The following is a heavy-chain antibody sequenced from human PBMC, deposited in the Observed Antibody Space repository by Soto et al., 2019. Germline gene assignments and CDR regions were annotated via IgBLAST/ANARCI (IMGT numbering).Heavy chain of an antibody. CDR3: ARAYGVDDYYMDV. CDR2: IYSSATT. V-gene: IGHV4-30-4*01. J-gene: IGHJ6*02. Sequence: PSETLSLTCSVSGDSISSGGFCWTWVRQSPGKGLEWIGNIYSSATTSYNLSLRSRLLISVDTSKNECSLKVSSVTAADTAVYYCARAYGVDDYYMDVWGPGTTGTVSS. D-gene: IGHD4-17*01. CDR1: GDSISSGGFC.